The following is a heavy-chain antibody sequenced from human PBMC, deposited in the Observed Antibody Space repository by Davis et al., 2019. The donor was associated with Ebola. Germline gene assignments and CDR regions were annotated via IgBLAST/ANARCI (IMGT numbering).Heavy chain of an antibody. CDR2: ISSGGNTI. D-gene: IGHD4-17*01. CDR3: TTTTVTTDY. Sequence: GESLKISCAASGLTFSDYYMNWIRQAPGKGLEWVSCISSGGNTIYYADSVKGRFTISRDNAKNSLYLQMNSLKTEDTAVYYCTTTTVTTDYWGQGTLVTVSS. V-gene: IGHV3-11*01. CDR1: GLTFSDYY. J-gene: IGHJ4*02.